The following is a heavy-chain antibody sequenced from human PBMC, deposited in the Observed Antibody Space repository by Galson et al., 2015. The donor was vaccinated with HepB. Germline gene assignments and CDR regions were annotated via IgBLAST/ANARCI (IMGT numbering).Heavy chain of an antibody. CDR3: ARDPTLWRGTYYYYGMDV. V-gene: IGHV1-46*01. CDR1: GYTFTSYY. D-gene: IGHD3-3*01. Sequence: SVKVSCKASGYTFTSYYMHWVRQAPGQGLEWMGVIYPNGDSTTYAQRFQGRVTVTRDTSTSTVYMELSSLRSEDTAVYYCARDPTLWRGTYYYYGMDVWGQGTTVTVSS. CDR2: IYPNGDST. J-gene: IGHJ6*02.